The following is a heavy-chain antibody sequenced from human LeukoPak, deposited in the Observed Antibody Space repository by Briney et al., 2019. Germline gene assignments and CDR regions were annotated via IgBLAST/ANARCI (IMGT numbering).Heavy chain of an antibody. CDR1: GGSISSGSYY. J-gene: IGHJ6*03. CDR3: ARAPAAPLDYYYYYMDV. V-gene: IGHV4-61*02. Sequence: PSETLSLTCTASGGSISSGSYYWSWIRQPAGKGLEWIGRIYTSGSTNYNPSLKSRVTISVDTSKNQFSLKLSSVTAADTAVYYCARAPAAPLDYYYYYMDVWGKGTTVTVSS. D-gene: IGHD2-2*01. CDR2: IYTSGST.